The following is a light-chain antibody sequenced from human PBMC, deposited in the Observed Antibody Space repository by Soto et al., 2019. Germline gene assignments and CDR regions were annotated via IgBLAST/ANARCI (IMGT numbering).Light chain of an antibody. Sequence: QSALTQPASVSGSAGQSITISCTGSSSDVGGYNYVSWYQQQPGKAPKLMIYDVSSRPSGVSNRFSGSKSGNTASLTISGLQAEDETDYYCSSYTSSSIPVFGGGTKLTV. CDR3: SSYTSSSIPV. CDR1: SSDVGGYNY. V-gene: IGLV2-14*01. CDR2: DVS. J-gene: IGLJ2*01.